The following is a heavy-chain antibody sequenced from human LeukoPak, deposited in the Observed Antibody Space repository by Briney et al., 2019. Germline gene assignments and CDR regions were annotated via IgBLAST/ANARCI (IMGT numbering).Heavy chain of an antibody. V-gene: IGHV3-21*01. CDR3: ARSAGCSSTSCPQPY. CDR2: ISSSSSYI. J-gene: IGHJ4*02. D-gene: IGHD2-2*01. Sequence: GGSLRLSCAASGFTFSSYSMNWVRQAPGKGLEWVSSISSSSSYIYYADSVKGRFTISRDNAKNSLYLQMDSLRAEDTAVYYCARSAGCSSTSCPQPYWGQGTLVTVSS. CDR1: GFTFSSYS.